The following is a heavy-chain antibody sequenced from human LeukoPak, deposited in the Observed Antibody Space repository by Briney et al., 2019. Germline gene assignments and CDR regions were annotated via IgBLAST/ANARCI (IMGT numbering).Heavy chain of an antibody. CDR1: GGSFSGYY. Sequence: MASETLSLTCAVYGGSFSGYYWSWIRQPPGKGLEWIGEINHSGSTNYNPSLKSRVTISVDTSKNQFSLKLSSVTAADTAVYYCARGMTMVRGIYYYYYMDVWGKGTTVTISS. D-gene: IGHD3-10*01. CDR2: INHSGST. J-gene: IGHJ6*03. V-gene: IGHV4-34*01. CDR3: ARGMTMVRGIYYYYYMDV.